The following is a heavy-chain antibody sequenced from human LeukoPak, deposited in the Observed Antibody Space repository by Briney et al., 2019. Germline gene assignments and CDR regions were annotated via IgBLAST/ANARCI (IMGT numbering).Heavy chain of an antibody. D-gene: IGHD2-15*01. CDR3: ARGWYCGRGRCYFLDS. CDR1: GGDFTDYY. V-gene: IGHV4-34*01. Sequence: PSETLSLTCAVYGGDFTDYYWSWIRQPPGEGLEWIGEINHRGSTNYNASLKSRLTMSVDSSKNQIFLRLNSVTAADTALYYCARGWYCGRGRCYFLDSWGQGTLVAVSS. J-gene: IGHJ4*02. CDR2: INHRGST.